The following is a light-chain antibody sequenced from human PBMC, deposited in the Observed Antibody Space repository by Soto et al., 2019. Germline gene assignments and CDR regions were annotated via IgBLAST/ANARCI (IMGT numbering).Light chain of an antibody. J-gene: IGLJ3*02. V-gene: IGLV2-14*01. CDR3: ISYTGTSPLGV. CDR1: SSDVGGYNY. CDR2: DVS. Sequence: QSVLTQPASVSGSPGQSITISCTGTSSDVGGYNYVSWYQQHPGKAPKLVIYDVSNRPSGVSNRFSGSKSGNTASLTISGRQGGDEANYSCISYTGTSPLGVFGGGTNLPAL.